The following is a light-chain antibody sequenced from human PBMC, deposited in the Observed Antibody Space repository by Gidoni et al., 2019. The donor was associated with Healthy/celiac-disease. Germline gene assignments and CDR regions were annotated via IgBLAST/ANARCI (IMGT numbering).Light chain of an antibody. Sequence: DIQLTQSPSFLSASVGDRVTITCRASHGISSYLAWYQQKPGKAPNLLIYAASTLQSGVPSRFSGSGSGTEFTLTISSLQPEDFATYYCQQLNSYPLIAFGQGTRLEIK. V-gene: IGKV1-9*01. CDR3: QQLNSYPLIA. CDR1: HGISSY. CDR2: AAS. J-gene: IGKJ5*01.